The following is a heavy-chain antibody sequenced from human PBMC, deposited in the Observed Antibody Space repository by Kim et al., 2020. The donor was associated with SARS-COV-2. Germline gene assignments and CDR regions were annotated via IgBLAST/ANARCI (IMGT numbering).Heavy chain of an antibody. Sequence: GGSLRLSCAASGFTFSSYAMHWVRQAPGKGLEWVAVISYDGSNKYYADSVKGRFTISRDNSKNTLYLQMNSLRAEDTAVYYCGGGGVDFDYWGQGTLVTVSS. CDR3: GGGGVDFDY. V-gene: IGHV3-30*04. J-gene: IGHJ4*02. CDR2: ISYDGSNK. D-gene: IGHD2-15*01. CDR1: GFTFSSYA.